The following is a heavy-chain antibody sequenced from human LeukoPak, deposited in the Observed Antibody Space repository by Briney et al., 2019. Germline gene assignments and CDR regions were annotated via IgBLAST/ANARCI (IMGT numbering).Heavy chain of an antibody. J-gene: IGHJ4*02. Sequence: GGSLRLSCAASGFTFSSYAMSWARQAPGKGLEWISGISGSGGNTYYADSVKGRSTISRDISKNTLYLQMNSLRGEDTAVYYCAKPGDGCSGGSCYYFDYWGQGTLVTVSS. V-gene: IGHV3-23*01. CDR2: ISGSGGNT. CDR1: GFTFSSYA. D-gene: IGHD2-15*01. CDR3: AKPGDGCSGGSCYYFDY.